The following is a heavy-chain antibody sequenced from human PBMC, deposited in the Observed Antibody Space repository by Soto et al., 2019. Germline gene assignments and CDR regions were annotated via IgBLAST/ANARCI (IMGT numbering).Heavy chain of an antibody. CDR2: IIPIFGTA. Sequence: QVQLVQSGAEVKKPGSSVKVSCKASGGTFSSYAISWVRQAPGQGLEWMGGIIPIFGTANYAQKFQGRVTIIADESTSTAYMELSSLRSEDTAAYYCARDRSRYCSGGSCYRDNGMDVWGQGTTVTVSS. J-gene: IGHJ6*02. CDR3: ARDRSRYCSGGSCYRDNGMDV. D-gene: IGHD2-15*01. CDR1: GGTFSSYA. V-gene: IGHV1-69*01.